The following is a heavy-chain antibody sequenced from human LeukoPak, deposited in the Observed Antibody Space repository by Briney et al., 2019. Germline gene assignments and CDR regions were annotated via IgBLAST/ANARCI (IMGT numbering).Heavy chain of an antibody. Sequence: PSETLSLTCTVSGGSISSYYWNWIRQPPGKGLEWIGYLYYSGNTNYNPSLKSRVTISGDTSKNQFALQLSSVTAADTAVYYCARVHDSSGYASHAFDIWGQGTMVTVSS. V-gene: IGHV4-59*01. CDR2: LYYSGNT. J-gene: IGHJ3*02. D-gene: IGHD3-22*01. CDR1: GGSISSYY. CDR3: ARVHDSSGYASHAFDI.